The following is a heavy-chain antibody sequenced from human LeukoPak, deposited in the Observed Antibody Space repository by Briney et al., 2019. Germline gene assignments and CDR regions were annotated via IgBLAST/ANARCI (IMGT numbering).Heavy chain of an antibody. CDR3: VRAEEDRSGSFCGGY. V-gene: IGHV1-69*06. CDR2: IIPIFGTA. D-gene: IGHD3-10*01. Sequence: ASVKVSCKASGGTFSSYAISWVRQAPGQGLEWMGGIIPIFGTANYAQKFQGRVTITADKSTTTAYMELSSLRSEDTAVYYCVRAEEDRSGSFCGGYWGRGTLITVSS. CDR1: GGTFSSYA. J-gene: IGHJ4*02.